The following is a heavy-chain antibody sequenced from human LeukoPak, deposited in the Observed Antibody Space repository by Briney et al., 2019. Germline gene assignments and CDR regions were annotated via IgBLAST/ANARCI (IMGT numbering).Heavy chain of an antibody. CDR3: AKDRHYGSGSPAAH. J-gene: IGHJ4*02. V-gene: IGHV3-30*18. D-gene: IGHD3-10*01. CDR2: ILYDGSNK. Sequence: GGSLRLSCAASGFTFSSYGMHWVRQAPGKGLEWVAVILYDGSNKYYADSVKGRFTISRDNCKNTLYLQMNSLRPEDTAVYYCAKDRHYGSGSPAAHWGQGTLVTVSS. CDR1: GFTFSSYG.